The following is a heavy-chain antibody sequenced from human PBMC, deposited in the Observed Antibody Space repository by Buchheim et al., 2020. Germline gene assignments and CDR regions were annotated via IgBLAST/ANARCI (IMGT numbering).Heavy chain of an antibody. D-gene: IGHD2-2*01. Sequence: QVQLVESGGGVVQPGRSLRLSCAASGFTFSSYGMHWVRQAPGKGLEWVAVISYDGSNKYYADSVKGRFTISRDNSKNTLYLQMNSLRAEDTAVYYCARSVVPAAKGAVDYWGQGTL. CDR2: ISYDGSNK. CDR3: ARSVVPAAKGAVDY. J-gene: IGHJ4*02. V-gene: IGHV3-30*03. CDR1: GFTFSSYG.